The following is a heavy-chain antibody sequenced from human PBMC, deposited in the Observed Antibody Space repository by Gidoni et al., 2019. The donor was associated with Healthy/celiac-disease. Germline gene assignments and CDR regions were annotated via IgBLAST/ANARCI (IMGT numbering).Heavy chain of an antibody. D-gene: IGHD6-19*01. CDR3: AHLPPARGRVVAVTEWFDP. J-gene: IGHJ5*02. V-gene: IGHV2-5*02. CDR2: IYWDDDK. Sequence: QITLKESGPTLVKPTQTLTLTCPFSGFSLSTSEVGVGWIRQPPGKALEWLALIYWDDDKRYSPSLKSRLTITKDTSKNQVVLTMTNMDPVDTATDYCAHLPPARGRVVAVTEWFDPWGQGTLVTVSS. CDR1: GFSLSTSEVG.